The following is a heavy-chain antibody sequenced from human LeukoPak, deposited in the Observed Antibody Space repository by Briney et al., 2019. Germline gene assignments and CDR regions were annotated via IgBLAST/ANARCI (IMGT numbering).Heavy chain of an antibody. V-gene: IGHV1-69*05. J-gene: IGHJ4*02. CDR1: GGTFSSYA. Sequence: SVKVSCKASGGTFSSYAISWVRQAPGQGLEWMGGIIPIFGTANYAQKFQGRVTMTRDTSSSTVYMELTSLRSEDTAVYYCARDVFGLDYWGQGTLVTVSS. CDR3: ARDVFGLDY. CDR2: IIPIFGTA. D-gene: IGHD3-10*01.